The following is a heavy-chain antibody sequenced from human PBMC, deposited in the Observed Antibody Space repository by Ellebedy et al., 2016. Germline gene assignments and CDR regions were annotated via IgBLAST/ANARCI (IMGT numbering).Heavy chain of an antibody. D-gene: IGHD2-2*02. Sequence: ESLKISCAASGFTFSSYAMSWIRQPPGKGLEWIGEINHSGSTNYNPSLKSRVTISVDTSKNQFSLKLSSVTAADTAVYYCARARPAIYPYFDYWGQGTLVTVSS. V-gene: IGHV4-34*01. J-gene: IGHJ4*02. CDR2: INHSGST. CDR3: ARARPAIYPYFDY. CDR1: GFTFSSYA.